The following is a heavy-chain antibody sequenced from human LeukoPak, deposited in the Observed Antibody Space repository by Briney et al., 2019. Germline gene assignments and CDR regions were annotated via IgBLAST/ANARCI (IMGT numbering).Heavy chain of an antibody. CDR1: GFTFSDYW. V-gene: IGHV3-7*01. D-gene: IGHD2-21*01. J-gene: IGHJ4*02. Sequence: GGSLRLSCAVSGFTFSDYWMTWVRQAPGKGLEWVANIKEDGSEKSYVDSVKGRFTISRDNAKNSLYLQMNNLRAEDTAVYYCARGPVVVIAPADYWGQGTLVTVSS. CDR3: ARGPVVVIAPADY. CDR2: IKEDGSEK.